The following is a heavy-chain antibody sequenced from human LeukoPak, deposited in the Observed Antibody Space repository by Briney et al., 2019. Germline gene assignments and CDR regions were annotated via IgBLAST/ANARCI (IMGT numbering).Heavy chain of an antibody. CDR2: IYYSGST. CDR3: ARSPGIAAAGTGCDY. CDR1: GGSISSYY. V-gene: IGHV4-59*01. D-gene: IGHD6-13*01. J-gene: IGHJ4*02. Sequence: PSETLSLTCTASGGSISSYYWSWIRQPPGKGLEWIGYIYYSGSTNYNPSLKSRVTISVDTSKNQFSLKLSSVTAADTAVYYCARSPGIAAAGTGCDYWGQGTLVTVSS.